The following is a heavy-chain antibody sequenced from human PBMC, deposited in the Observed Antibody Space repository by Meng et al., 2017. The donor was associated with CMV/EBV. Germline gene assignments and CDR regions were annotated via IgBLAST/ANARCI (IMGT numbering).Heavy chain of an antibody. CDR3: AREGDGYNLHCFDY. Sequence: ASVKVSCKASGYTFTSYGISWVREPPGQGLEWMGWISAYNGNTNYAQKLQGRVTMTTDTSTSTAYMELRSLRSDDTDVYYCAREGDGYNLHCFDYWGQGTLVTVSS. CDR1: GYTFTSYG. D-gene: IGHD5-24*01. V-gene: IGHV1-18*01. J-gene: IGHJ4*02. CDR2: ISAYNGNT.